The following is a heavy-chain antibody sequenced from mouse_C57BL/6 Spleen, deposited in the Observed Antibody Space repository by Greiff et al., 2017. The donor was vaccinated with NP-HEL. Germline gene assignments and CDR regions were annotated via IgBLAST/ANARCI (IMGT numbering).Heavy chain of an antibody. D-gene: IGHD2-14*01. Sequence: QVQLQQSGAELVKPGASVKISCKASGYAFSSYWMNWVKQRPGKGLEWIGQIYPGDGDTNYNGKFKGKATLTADKSSSTAYMQLSSLTSEDSAVYFCARSIGGTGWYFDVWGTGTTVTVSS. J-gene: IGHJ1*03. CDR3: ARSIGGTGWYFDV. CDR2: IYPGDGDT. V-gene: IGHV1-80*01. CDR1: GYAFSSYW.